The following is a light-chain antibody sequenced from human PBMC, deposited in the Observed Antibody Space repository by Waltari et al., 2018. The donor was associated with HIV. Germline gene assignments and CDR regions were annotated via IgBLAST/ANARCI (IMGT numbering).Light chain of an antibody. CDR3: QRRSNPFT. V-gene: IGKV3-11*01. CDR2: DAS. J-gene: IGKJ3*01. CDR1: QSVSSS. Sequence: EIVLTPSPATLSLSPGERATLSCRASQSVSSSLAWYQQKPGQAPRLLIYDASNRATGIPARFSGSGSGTDFTLTISSLEPEDIAVYYCQRRSNPFTFGPGTKVDIK.